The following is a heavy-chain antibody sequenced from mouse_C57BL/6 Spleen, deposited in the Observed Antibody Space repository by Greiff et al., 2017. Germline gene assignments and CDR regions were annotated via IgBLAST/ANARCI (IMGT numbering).Heavy chain of an antibody. V-gene: IGHV1-26*01. CDR1: GYTFTDYY. Sequence: EVQLQQSGPELVKPGASVKISCKASGYTFTDYYMNWVKQSHGKSLEWIGDINPNNGGTSYNQKFKGKATLTVDKSSSTAYMELRSLTSEDSAVYYGAREGYGYDWYFDVWGTGTTVTVSS. CDR2: INPNNGGT. D-gene: IGHD2-2*01. J-gene: IGHJ1*03. CDR3: AREGYGYDWYFDV.